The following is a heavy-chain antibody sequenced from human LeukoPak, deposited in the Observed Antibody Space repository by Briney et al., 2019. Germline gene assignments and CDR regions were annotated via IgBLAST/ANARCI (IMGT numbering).Heavy chain of an antibody. V-gene: IGHV3-21*01. Sequence: PGGSLRLSCAASGFTFSSYSMNWVRQAPGKGLEWVSSISSSSSYIYYADSVKGRFTISRDNAKNSLYLQMNSLRAEDTAVYYFARDPPTHYYDSSGYCDYWGQGTLVTVSS. CDR2: ISSSSSYI. CDR1: GFTFSSYS. J-gene: IGHJ4*02. D-gene: IGHD3-22*01. CDR3: ARDPPTHYYDSSGYCDY.